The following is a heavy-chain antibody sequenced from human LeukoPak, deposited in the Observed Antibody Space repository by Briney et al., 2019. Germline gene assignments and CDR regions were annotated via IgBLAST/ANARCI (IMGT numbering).Heavy chain of an antibody. CDR2: INHSGST. CDR1: GGSFSGYY. CDR3: ARGRDGVVINWFDP. J-gene: IGHJ5*02. V-gene: IGHV4-34*01. D-gene: IGHD3-3*01. Sequence: PSETLSLTCAVYGGSFSGYYWSWIRQPPGKGLEWIGEINHSGSTNYNPSLKSRVTISVDTSKNQFSLKLSSVTAADTAVYYCARGRDGVVINWFDPWGQGTLVPVSS.